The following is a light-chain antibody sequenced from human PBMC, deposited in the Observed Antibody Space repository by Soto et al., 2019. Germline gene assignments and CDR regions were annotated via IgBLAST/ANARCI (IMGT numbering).Light chain of an antibody. CDR1: SSDVGGYNY. J-gene: IGLJ1*01. Sequence: QSVLTQPASVSGSPGQSITISCTGTSSDVGGYNYVSWYQQHPGKAPKLMIYAVSNRPSGVSNRFSGSKSGYTAPLTISGLQAEDEADYYCSSYTTSSPYVFGTGTKVTVL. CDR2: AVS. V-gene: IGLV2-14*01. CDR3: SSYTTSSPYV.